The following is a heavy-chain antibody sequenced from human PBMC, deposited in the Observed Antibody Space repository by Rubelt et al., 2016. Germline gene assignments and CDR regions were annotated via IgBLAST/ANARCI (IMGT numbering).Heavy chain of an antibody. CDR1: GFTFSSYA. D-gene: IGHD4-17*01. Sequence: EVQLVESGGGLVQPGGSLRLSCAASGFTFSSYAMSWVRQAPGKGLEWVSAIVGSGGSTYYADSVKGRFTISRANVKKTRYLEMNSLRAEDTAVYYCARDFRVGLPGYGDYFDYWGQGILVTVSS. J-gene: IGHJ4*02. CDR2: IVGSGGST. V-gene: IGHV3-23*04. CDR3: ARDFRVGLPGYGDYFDY.